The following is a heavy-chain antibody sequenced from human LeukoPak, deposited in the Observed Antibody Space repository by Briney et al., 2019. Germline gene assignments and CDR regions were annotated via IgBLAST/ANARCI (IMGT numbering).Heavy chain of an antibody. Sequence: GGSLRLSCAASGFTFSSYAMHWVRQAPGKGLEWVAVISYDGSNKYYADSVKGRFTISRDNSKNTLYLQMNSLRAEDTAVYYCAKLFGATPSTDYWGQGTLVTVSS. J-gene: IGHJ4*02. CDR3: AKLFGATPSTDY. CDR2: ISYDGSNK. V-gene: IGHV3-30-3*02. D-gene: IGHD1-26*01. CDR1: GFTFSSYA.